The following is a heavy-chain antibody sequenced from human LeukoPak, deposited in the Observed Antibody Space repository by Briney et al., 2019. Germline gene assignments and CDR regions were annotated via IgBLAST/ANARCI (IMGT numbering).Heavy chain of an antibody. V-gene: IGHV4-4*07. Sequence: SETLSLTCTVSGGSISSYYRSWIRQPAGKGLEWIGRIYTSGSTNYNPSLKSRVTMSVDTSKNQFSLKLSSVTAADTAVYYCARVYVHYDFWSGYLNWFDPWGQGTLVTVSS. D-gene: IGHD3-3*01. CDR2: IYTSGST. CDR3: ARVYVHYDFWSGYLNWFDP. CDR1: GGSISSYY. J-gene: IGHJ5*02.